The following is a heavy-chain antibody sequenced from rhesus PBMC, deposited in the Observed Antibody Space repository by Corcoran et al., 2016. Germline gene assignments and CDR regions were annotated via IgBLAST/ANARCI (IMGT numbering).Heavy chain of an antibody. J-gene: IGHJ6*01. CDR1: GFTFSGYA. D-gene: IGHD4-29*01. V-gene: IGHV3-103*01. CDR2: ISCVDTT. CDR3: AKDRGSSPYYGLDS. Sequence: EVQLVESGGDLAKPGGSLRLSCAASGFTFSGYAMHWVRQAPGKGRAWVSTISCVDTTTYAGSVKGRFTITRDNSKHPLSLQMDSLKTEDTAVYYCAKDRGSSPYYGLDSWGQGVVVTVSS.